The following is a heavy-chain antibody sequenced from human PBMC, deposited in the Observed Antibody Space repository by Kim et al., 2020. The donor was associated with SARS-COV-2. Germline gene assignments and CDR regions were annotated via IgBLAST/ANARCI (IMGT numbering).Heavy chain of an antibody. D-gene: IGHD3-16*01. CDR3: AAGGPDLGLAEVTPGLSV. Sequence: SVKVSCKASGFTFTSSAVQWVRQARGQRLEWIGWIVVGSGNTNYAQKFQERVTITRDMSTSTAYMELSSLRSEDTAVYYCAAGGPDLGLAEVTPGLSVWGQGTLVTVSS. CDR2: IVVGSGNT. CDR1: GFTFTSSA. V-gene: IGHV1-58*01. J-gene: IGHJ4*02.